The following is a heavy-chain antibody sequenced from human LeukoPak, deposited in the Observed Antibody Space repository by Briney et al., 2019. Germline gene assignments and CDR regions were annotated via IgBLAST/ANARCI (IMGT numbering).Heavy chain of an antibody. CDR2: ISAFKANT. CDR3: ARHIVVVSNDAFDI. CDR1: GYTFTSYG. D-gene: IGHD3-22*01. J-gene: IGHJ3*02. Sequence: ASVKVSCKASGYTFTSYGITWVRQPPGQGLEWMGWISAFKANTNYAQKLQGRVTMTTDTSTSTAYMELRSLRSDDTAMYYCARHIVVVSNDAFDIWGQGTMVTVSS. V-gene: IGHV1-18*01.